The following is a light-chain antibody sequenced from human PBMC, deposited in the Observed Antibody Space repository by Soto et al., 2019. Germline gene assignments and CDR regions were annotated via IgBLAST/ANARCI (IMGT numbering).Light chain of an antibody. V-gene: IGKV1-5*01. Sequence: DIQMTQSPSTLSASVGDSVTITCRASQSVSGWLAWYQQKPGKAPKLLIYDASSLQSGVPSRFSGGGSGTEFTLTLRSLQPDDFATYYCQQYDSYWTFGQGTRVVVK. CDR2: DAS. CDR3: QQYDSYWT. CDR1: QSVSGW. J-gene: IGKJ1*01.